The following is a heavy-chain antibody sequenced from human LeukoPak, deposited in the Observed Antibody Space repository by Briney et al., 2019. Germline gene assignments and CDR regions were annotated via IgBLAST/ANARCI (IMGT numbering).Heavy chain of an antibody. Sequence: GGPLRLSCAASGFSFRAYWMTWVRQAPGTGLEWVAIIKEDGSETYSMDSVKGRFTISRDNAKNSLYLQMNSLRGDDTAVYYCARVIWRQLAPFDYWGQGALVTVSS. D-gene: IGHD6-13*01. CDR2: IKEDGSET. CDR1: GFSFRAYW. V-gene: IGHV3-7*03. CDR3: ARVIWRQLAPFDY. J-gene: IGHJ4*02.